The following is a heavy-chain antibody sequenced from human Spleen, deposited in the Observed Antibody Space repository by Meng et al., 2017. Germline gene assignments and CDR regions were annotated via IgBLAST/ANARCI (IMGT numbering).Heavy chain of an antibody. D-gene: IGHD6-13*01. CDR3: ARDEDISAAGKLFGDY. Sequence: ASVKVSCKASGYTFNNNYMHWVRRAPGQGLEWMGRIDPKSGDTHYAQRFQGRVTMTGDTSISTAYMELSGLRSDDTAMYYCARDEDISAAGKLFGDYWGQGTLVTVSS. CDR1: GYTFNNNY. CDR2: IDPKSGDT. J-gene: IGHJ4*02. V-gene: IGHV1-2*06.